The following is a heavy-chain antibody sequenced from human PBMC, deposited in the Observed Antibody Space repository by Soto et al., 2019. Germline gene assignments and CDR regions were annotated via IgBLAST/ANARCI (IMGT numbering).Heavy chain of an antibody. J-gene: IGHJ3*02. CDR1: GGSISSGDYY. CDR2: IYYSGST. V-gene: IGHV4-30-4*01. CDR3: ARDFYDYGDYDRPRVAFDS. Sequence: ASETLSLTCTVSGGSISSGDYYWSWIRQPPGKGLEWIGYIYYSGSTCYNPSLKSRVTISVDTSKNQFSLKLSSVTAADTAVYYCARDFYDYGDYDRPRVAFDSWGQVTMVTV. D-gene: IGHD4-17*01.